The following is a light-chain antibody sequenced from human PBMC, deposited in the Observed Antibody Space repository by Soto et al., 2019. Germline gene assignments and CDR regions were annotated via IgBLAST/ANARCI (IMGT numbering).Light chain of an antibody. CDR1: SSDVGGYDY. CDR2: EVT. CDR3: SSFTVSVAWV. Sequence: QSALTQPASVSGSPGQSITIPCTGTSSDVGGYDYVSWYQQYPGKAPKLLIYEVTNRPSGVSNRFSGSKSGNTASLTISGLQTDDEADYYCSSFTVSVAWVFGGGTQLTVL. V-gene: IGLV2-14*01. J-gene: IGLJ7*01.